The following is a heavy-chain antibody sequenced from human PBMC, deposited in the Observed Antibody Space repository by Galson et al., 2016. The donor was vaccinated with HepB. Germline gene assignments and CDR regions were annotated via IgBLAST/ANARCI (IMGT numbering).Heavy chain of an antibody. J-gene: IGHJ4*02. Sequence: SETLSLTCTVSGGSIRETTYYWGWXXXPPXXXLEWIGSFYHAGTTYYTPSLNSRATISVDTSKNQFSLKLSSVTAADTGVYYCARHDSTGQYNPFDYWGPGILVLVSS. CDR2: FYHAGTT. CDR1: GGSIRETTYY. D-gene: IGHD3-22*01. V-gene: IGHV4-39*01. CDR3: ARHDSTGQYNPFDY.